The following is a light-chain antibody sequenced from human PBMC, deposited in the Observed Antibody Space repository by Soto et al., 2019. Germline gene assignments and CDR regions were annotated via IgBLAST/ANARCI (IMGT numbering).Light chain of an antibody. V-gene: IGLV2-14*03. CDR3: SSSTGSSIVV. Sequence: QSALTQPASVSGSPGQSITISCTGTSSDVGGYNYVSWYQHHPGKAPKLMIYDVSNRPSGVSNRFSGSKSGNTASLTISGLQAEDEADYYCSSSTGSSIVVFGGGTKLTVL. J-gene: IGLJ2*01. CDR1: SSDVGGYNY. CDR2: DVS.